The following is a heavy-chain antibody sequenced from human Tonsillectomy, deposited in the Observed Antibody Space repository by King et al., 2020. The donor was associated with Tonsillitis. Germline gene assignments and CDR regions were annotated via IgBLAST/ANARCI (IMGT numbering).Heavy chain of an antibody. CDR3: ARVVPAADDAFDI. D-gene: IGHD2-2*01. J-gene: IGHJ3*02. V-gene: IGHV4-30-4*07. CDR1: GGSISSGGYS. Sequence: VQLQESGPGLVKPSQTLSLTCAVSGGSISSGGYSWSWIRQPPGKGLEWIGYIYYSGSTYYNPSLKSRVTISVDTSKNQFSLKLSSVTAADMAVYYCARVVPAADDAFDIWGQGTMVTVSS. CDR2: IYYSGST.